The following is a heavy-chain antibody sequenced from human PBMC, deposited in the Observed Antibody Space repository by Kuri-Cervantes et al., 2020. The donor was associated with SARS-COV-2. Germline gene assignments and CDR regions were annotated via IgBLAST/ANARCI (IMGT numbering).Heavy chain of an antibody. CDR2: MNPNSGNT. CDR3: ARPMYSGSYYGGWGTFDY. CDR1: GYTFTSYD. J-gene: IGHJ4*02. Sequence: ASVKVSCKASGYTFTSYDINWVRQATGQGLEWMGWMNPNSGNTGYAQKFQGRVTITRNTSISTAYMELSRLRSDDTAVYYCARPMYSGSYYGGWGTFDYWGQGTLVTVSS. D-gene: IGHD1-26*01. V-gene: IGHV1-8*03.